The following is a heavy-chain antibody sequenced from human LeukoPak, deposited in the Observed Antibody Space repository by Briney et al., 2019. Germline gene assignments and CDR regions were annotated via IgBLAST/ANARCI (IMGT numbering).Heavy chain of an antibody. Sequence: NTSETLSLTCTVSGGSISSYYWSWIRQPPGKGLEWIGYIYYSGSTNYNPSLKSRVTISVDTSKNQFSLKLSPVTAADTAVYYWARERIAAAGENWFDPWGQGTLVTVSS. D-gene: IGHD6-13*01. J-gene: IGHJ5*02. CDR1: GGSISSYY. CDR2: IYYSGST. V-gene: IGHV4-59*01. CDR3: ARERIAAAGENWFDP.